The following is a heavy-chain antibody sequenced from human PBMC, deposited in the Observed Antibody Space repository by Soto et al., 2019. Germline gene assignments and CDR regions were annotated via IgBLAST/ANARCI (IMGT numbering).Heavy chain of an antibody. D-gene: IGHD1-26*01. J-gene: IGHJ5*02. Sequence: LRLSCAASGFTFTNYAMTWVRQTPGKGLEWVSGISASGGLKYYADSVRGRFTVSRDNSKNILYLQMDNLRDEDTALYYCAREVGAPSGWLDPWGQGTQVTVSS. CDR1: GFTFTNYA. CDR3: AREVGAPSGWLDP. CDR2: ISASGGLK. V-gene: IGHV3-23*01.